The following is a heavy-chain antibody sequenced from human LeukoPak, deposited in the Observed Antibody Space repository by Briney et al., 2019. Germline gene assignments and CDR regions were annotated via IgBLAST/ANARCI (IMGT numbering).Heavy chain of an antibody. V-gene: IGHV3-33*06. CDR1: GFTFNSYG. Sequence: GRSLRLSCAASGFTFNSYGMHWVRQAPGKGLEWVALIWYDGSNKYYADSVKGRFTISRDNSKNTLYLQMNSLRAEDTAVYYCAKGTGHYYYYMDVWGKGTTVTVSS. J-gene: IGHJ6*03. D-gene: IGHD1-14*01. CDR2: IWYDGSNK. CDR3: AKGTGHYYYYMDV.